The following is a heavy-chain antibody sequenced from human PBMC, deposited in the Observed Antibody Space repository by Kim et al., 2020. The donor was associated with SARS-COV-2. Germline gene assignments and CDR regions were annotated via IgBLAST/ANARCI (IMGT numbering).Heavy chain of an antibody. CDR1: GFTFSSYG. D-gene: IGHD3-10*01. V-gene: IGHV3-30*18. Sequence: GGSLRLSCAASGFTFSSYGMHWVRQAPGKGLEWVAVISSDGSNKYYADSVKGRFTISRDNSKNTLYLQMSSLRAEDTAVYYCAKDLVRGVIRDGVDVWGQGTTVTVSS. CDR3: AKDLVRGVIRDGVDV. J-gene: IGHJ6*02. CDR2: ISSDGSNK.